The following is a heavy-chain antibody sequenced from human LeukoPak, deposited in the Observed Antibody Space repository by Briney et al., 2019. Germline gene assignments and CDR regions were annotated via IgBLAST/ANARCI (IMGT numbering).Heavy chain of an antibody. V-gene: IGHV3-9*01. J-gene: IGHJ6*02. Sequence: GRSLTLSCAAYGFTFDEYAMHWVRQVPGKGLEWVSTINWNSGSIGYADSVKGRFTISRDNAKNSLFLQMNSLRPEDTALYYCARDRRVNTRGWFDLYYGMDVWGQGTTVTVSS. CDR1: GFTFDEYA. CDR2: INWNSGSI. CDR3: ARDRRVNTRGWFDLYYGMDV. D-gene: IGHD3-10*01.